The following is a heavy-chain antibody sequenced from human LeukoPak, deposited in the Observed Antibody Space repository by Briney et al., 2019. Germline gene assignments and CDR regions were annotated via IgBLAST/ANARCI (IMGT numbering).Heavy chain of an antibody. CDR1: GFTFSSYA. D-gene: IGHD2-21*02. CDR2: ISFDGSNK. CDR3: AKDRVVTAQYYFDY. Sequence: GGSLRLSCAASGFTFSSYAMHWVRQAPGKGLEWVAVISFDGSNKYYADSVKGRFTISRDNSKNTLYLQMNSLRAEDTAVYYCAKDRVVTAQYYFDYWGQGTLVTVSS. J-gene: IGHJ4*02. V-gene: IGHV3-30*04.